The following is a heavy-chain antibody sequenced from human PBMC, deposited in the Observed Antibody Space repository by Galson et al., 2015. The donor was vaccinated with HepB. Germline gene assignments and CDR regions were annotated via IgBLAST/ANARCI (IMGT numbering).Heavy chain of an antibody. Sequence: SVKVSCKASGYTFTSYGISWVRQAPGQGLEWMGWISAYNGNTNYAQKLQGRVTMTTDTSTSTAYMELRSLRSDDTAVYYCARVNPLTMVRGVIITPLAYYGMDVWGQGTTVTVSS. V-gene: IGHV1-18*01. J-gene: IGHJ6*02. CDR2: ISAYNGNT. CDR1: GYTFTSYG. CDR3: ARVNPLTMVRGVIITPLAYYGMDV. D-gene: IGHD3-10*01.